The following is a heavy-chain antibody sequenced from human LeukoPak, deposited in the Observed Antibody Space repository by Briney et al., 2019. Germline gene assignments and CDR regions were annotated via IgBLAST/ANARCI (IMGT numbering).Heavy chain of an antibody. CDR3: ARCRGPSSISPSDY. CDR1: GFTFSNYW. J-gene: IGHJ4*02. Sequence: GGSLRLSCAASGFTFSNYWISWVRQAPGKGLEWVANIKKDGSEKYYVDSVKGRFTISRDNAKSSLFLQMISLRADDTAVYYCARCRGPSSISPSDYWGQGTLVTVSS. V-gene: IGHV3-7*01. D-gene: IGHD6-6*01. CDR2: IKKDGSEK.